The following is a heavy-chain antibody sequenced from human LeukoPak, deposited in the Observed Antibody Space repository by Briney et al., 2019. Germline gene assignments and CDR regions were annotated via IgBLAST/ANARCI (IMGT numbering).Heavy chain of an antibody. CDR3: ARHFQNDYLDY. Sequence: ASVKVSCKASGGTFSSYAISWVRQAPGQGLEWMGRIIPIFGTANYAQKFQGRVTITTDESTSTAYMELSSLRSEDTAVYYCARHFQNDYLDYWGQGTLVTVSS. J-gene: IGHJ4*02. CDR1: GGTFSSYA. D-gene: IGHD4/OR15-4a*01. V-gene: IGHV1-69*05. CDR2: IIPIFGTA.